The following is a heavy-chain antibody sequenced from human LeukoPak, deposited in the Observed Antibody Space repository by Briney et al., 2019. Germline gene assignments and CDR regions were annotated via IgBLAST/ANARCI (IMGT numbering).Heavy chain of an antibody. Sequence: PSETLSLTCTVSGGSISSGGYYWSWIRQHPGKGLEWIGYIYYSGSTYYNPSLKSRVTISVDTSKNQFSLKLSSVTAADTAVYYCARAYYCGSGSYPYYMDVWGKGTTVTVSS. V-gene: IGHV4-31*03. D-gene: IGHD3-10*01. J-gene: IGHJ6*03. CDR2: IYYSGST. CDR1: GGSISSGGYY. CDR3: ARAYYCGSGSYPYYMDV.